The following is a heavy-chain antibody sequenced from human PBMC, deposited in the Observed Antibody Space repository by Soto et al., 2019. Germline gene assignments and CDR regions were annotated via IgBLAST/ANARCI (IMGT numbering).Heavy chain of an antibody. CDR3: ARDKGDYDFWSNYYFSWFDP. D-gene: IGHD3-3*01. CDR1: GFTFSSYA. CDR2: MRGSGGST. Sequence: GGSLRLSCAVSGFTFSSYAMSWVRQAPGKGLEWVSGMRGSGGSTHYADSVKGRFTISRDNAKNSLYLQMNSLRAEDTAVYYCARDKGDYDFWSNYYFSWFDPWGQGTLVTVSS. V-gene: IGHV3-23*01. J-gene: IGHJ5*02.